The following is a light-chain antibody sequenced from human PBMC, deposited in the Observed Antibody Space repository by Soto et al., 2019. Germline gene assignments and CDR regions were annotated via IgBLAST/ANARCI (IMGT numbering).Light chain of an antibody. CDR2: KNS. V-gene: IGLV1-47*01. CDR3: AAWDNSLSGWV. Sequence: QSVLTQPPSTSGTPGQRVTISCSGSSSNIGSRYVYWYQQLPGTAPKLLIYKNSQRPSGVPDRFSGSKSSTSASLAISGLRSEDEADYYCAAWDNSLSGWVFGGGTTLTVL. CDR1: SSNIGSRY. J-gene: IGLJ3*02.